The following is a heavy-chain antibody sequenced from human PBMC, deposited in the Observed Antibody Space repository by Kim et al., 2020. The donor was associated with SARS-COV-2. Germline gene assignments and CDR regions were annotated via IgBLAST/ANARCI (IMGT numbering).Heavy chain of an antibody. Sequence: TNYNPSLKSRVTMSVATSKNQFSLKLSSVTAADTAVYYCARDYGVTFDYWGQGTLVTVSS. D-gene: IGHD3-10*01. CDR3: ARDYGVTFDY. V-gene: IGHV4-4*07. J-gene: IGHJ4*02. CDR2: T.